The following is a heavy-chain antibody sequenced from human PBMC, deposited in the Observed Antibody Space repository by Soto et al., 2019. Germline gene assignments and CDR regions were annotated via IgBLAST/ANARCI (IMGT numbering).Heavy chain of an antibody. CDR2: ISYDGGNK. J-gene: IGHJ4*02. D-gene: IGHD3-22*01. CDR3: ARDSLTYYYDSSGYYLD. V-gene: IGHV3-30*03. CDR1: GFTFSSYG. Sequence: GGSLRLSCAASGFTFSSYGMHWVRQAPGKGLEWVAVISYDGGNKYYADSVKGRFTISRDNSKNTLYLQMNSLRAEDTAVYYCARDSLTYYYDSSGYYLDWGQGTLVTVSS.